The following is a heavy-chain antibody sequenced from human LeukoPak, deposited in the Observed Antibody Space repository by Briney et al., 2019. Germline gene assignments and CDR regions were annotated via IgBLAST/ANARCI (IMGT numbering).Heavy chain of an antibody. CDR3: ARGRLAYYYGSGSYPDY. Sequence: GGSLRLSCAASGFTFSSCWMNWVRQAPGKGLEWVANIKQDGSEKYYVDSVKGRFTISRDNAKNSLYLQMNSLRAEDTAVYYCARGRLAYYYGSGSYPDYWGQGTLVTVSS. CDR1: GFTFSSCW. CDR2: IKQDGSEK. D-gene: IGHD3-10*01. J-gene: IGHJ4*02. V-gene: IGHV3-7*01.